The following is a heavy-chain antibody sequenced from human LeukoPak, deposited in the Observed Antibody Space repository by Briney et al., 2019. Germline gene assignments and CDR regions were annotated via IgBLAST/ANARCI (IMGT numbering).Heavy chain of an antibody. Sequence: ASVKVSCKASGYSFSTYALNWVRQAPGQGLEWMGWINTNTGNPTYAQGFTGRFVFSLDTSVSTAYLQISSLKAEDTAVYYCAREGMWESYYYYYYMDVWGKGTTVTVSS. CDR2: INTNTGNP. CDR1: GYSFSTYA. D-gene: IGHD1-26*01. V-gene: IGHV7-4-1*02. CDR3: AREGMWESYYYYYYMDV. J-gene: IGHJ6*03.